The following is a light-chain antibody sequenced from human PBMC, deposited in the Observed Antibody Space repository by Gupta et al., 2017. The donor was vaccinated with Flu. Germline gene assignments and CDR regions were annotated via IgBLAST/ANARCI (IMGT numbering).Light chain of an antibody. CDR2: DAS. CDR3: QQRSSWLT. V-gene: IGKV3-11*01. J-gene: IGKJ4*01. CDR1: QSVDNY. Sequence: PRDGATLSCRDGQSVDNYIDWYKQKPGQAPRLLIYDASKRATGIPARFSGSGSGTDFTLTIRSLETEDFAVYYCQQRSSWLTFGGGTKVEI.